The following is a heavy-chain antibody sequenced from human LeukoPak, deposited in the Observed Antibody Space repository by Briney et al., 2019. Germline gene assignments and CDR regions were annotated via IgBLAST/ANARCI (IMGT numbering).Heavy chain of an antibody. CDR2: ILPIFGKT. J-gene: IGHJ4*02. CDR1: GGTFSSHG. V-gene: IGHV1-69*13. Sequence: ASVKVSCTTSGGTFSSHGFSWIRQAPGQALEWMGGILPIFGKTQYAQNFQGRITISADESSGTVYMELSSLRSGDTAVYYCARSSSGGFYTRFDCWGQGTLVTVSS. D-gene: IGHD3-22*01. CDR3: ARSSSGGFYTRFDC.